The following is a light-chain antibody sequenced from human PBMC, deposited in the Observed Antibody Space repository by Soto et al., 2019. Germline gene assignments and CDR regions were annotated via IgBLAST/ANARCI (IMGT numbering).Light chain of an antibody. CDR2: AAS. V-gene: IGKV1-9*01. Sequence: GDRVTITCRASQGISRYLAWYQQKSGKAPKLLIYAASSLQSGVPSRFSGSGSGTEFSLTISSLQPEDFATYYCQQLNSYPKTFGQGTKVEIK. CDR1: QGISRY. J-gene: IGKJ1*01. CDR3: QQLNSYPKT.